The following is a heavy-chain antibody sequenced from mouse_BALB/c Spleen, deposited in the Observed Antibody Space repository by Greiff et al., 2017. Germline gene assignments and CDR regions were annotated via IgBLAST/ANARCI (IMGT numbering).Heavy chain of an antibody. V-gene: IGHV3-2*02. CDR2: ISYSGST. Sequence: EVQLQQSGPGLVKPSQSLSLTCTVTGYSITSDYAWNWIRQFPGNKLEWMGYISYSGSTSYNPSLKSRISITRDTSKNQFFLQLNSVTTEDTATYYCARGGYGHYYAMDYWGQGTSVTVSS. D-gene: IGHD2-10*02. CDR3: ARGGYGHYYAMDY. CDR1: GYSITSDYA. J-gene: IGHJ4*01.